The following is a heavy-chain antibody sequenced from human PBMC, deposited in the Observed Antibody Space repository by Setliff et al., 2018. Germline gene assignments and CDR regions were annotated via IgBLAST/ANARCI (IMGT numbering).Heavy chain of an antibody. CDR3: ARAGSAPAGRKGILEY. V-gene: IGHV1-18*01. D-gene: IGHD6-13*01. CDR2: INNYSFKT. Sequence: ASVKVSCKASGYTFNNYGITWVRQAPGQGLEWMGWINNYSFKTTYPQKFLDRVTMTTDISATTAYMELKNLRSDDTAVYYCARAGSAPAGRKGILEYWGQGSLVTVSS. CDR1: GYTFNNYG. J-gene: IGHJ4*02.